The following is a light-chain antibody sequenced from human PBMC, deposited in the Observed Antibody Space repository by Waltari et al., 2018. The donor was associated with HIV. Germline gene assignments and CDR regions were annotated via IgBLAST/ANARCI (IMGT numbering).Light chain of an antibody. CDR1: SSNLGTGYD. V-gene: IGLV1-40*01. Sequence: ATGQRVTISCTGSSSNLGTGYDVHWYQQLPGTAPKLLIYDNNNRPSGVPDRFSGSKSGTSASLAITGLQAEDEAYYYCQSHDTSLSGYVIFGGGTKLTVL. J-gene: IGLJ2*01. CDR2: DNN. CDR3: QSHDTSLSGYVI.